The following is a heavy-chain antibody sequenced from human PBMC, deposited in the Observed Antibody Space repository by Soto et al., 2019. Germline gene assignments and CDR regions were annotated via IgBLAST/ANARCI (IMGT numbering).Heavy chain of an antibody. CDR1: GFTFSSSA. CDR3: AGDYGDYVAFDI. Sequence: GGYPSLSCAASGFTFSSSAMSWVRQAPGKGLEWVSSTSGSGGSTYYADSVKGRFTISRDNSKNTLYLQMNSLRAEDTAVYYCAGDYGDYVAFDIWGQGTMVIVSS. V-gene: IGHV3-23*01. D-gene: IGHD4-17*01. J-gene: IGHJ3*02. CDR2: TSGSGGST.